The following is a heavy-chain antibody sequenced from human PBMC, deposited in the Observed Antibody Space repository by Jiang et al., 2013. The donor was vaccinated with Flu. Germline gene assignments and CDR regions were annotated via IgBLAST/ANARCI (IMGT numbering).Heavy chain of an antibody. CDR2: IYYSGRI. D-gene: IGHD2-2*01. Sequence: GLVKPSETLSLTCSVSDDSISSSTFYWGWIRQPPGKGLEWIANIYYSGRIYYNPSLKSRVTISMDTSKKQFSLNLSSVTAADTAVYYCARRQYCNLTRCFEGGYYFDFWGQGTLVTVSS. V-gene: IGHV4-39*01. J-gene: IGHJ4*02. CDR3: ARRQYCNLTRCFEGGYYFDF. CDR1: DDSISSSTFY.